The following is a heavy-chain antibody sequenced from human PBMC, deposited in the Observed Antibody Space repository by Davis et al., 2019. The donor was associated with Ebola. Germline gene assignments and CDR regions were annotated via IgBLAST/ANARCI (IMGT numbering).Heavy chain of an antibody. V-gene: IGHV5-10-1*01. D-gene: IGHD5-18*01. CDR3: ARCTYGYEVDY. J-gene: IGHJ4*02. Sequence: PGLSLTLSCKGSGYSFTSYWISWVRQMPGKGLEWMGRIDPSDSYTKYSPSFQGHVTISADKSISTAYLQWSSLKASDTAMYYCARCTYGYEVDYWGQGTLVTVSS. CDR1: GYSFTSYW. CDR2: IDPSDSYT.